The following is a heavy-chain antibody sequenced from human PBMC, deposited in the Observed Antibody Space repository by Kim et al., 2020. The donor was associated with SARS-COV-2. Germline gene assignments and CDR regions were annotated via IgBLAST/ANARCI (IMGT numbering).Heavy chain of an antibody. V-gene: IGHV3-30*02. J-gene: IGHJ3*02. Sequence: YADSVKGRFTISRDNSKNTLYLQMNSLRAEDTAVYYCAKEGGYSYGYGAFDIWGQGTMVTVSS. D-gene: IGHD5-18*01. CDR3: AKEGGYSYGYGAFDI.